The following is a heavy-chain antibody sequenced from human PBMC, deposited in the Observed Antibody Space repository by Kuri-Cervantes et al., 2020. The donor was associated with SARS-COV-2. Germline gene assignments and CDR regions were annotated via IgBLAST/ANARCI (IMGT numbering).Heavy chain of an antibody. CDR3: AKDRAGVHDF. D-gene: IGHD2-21*01. Sequence: GESLKISCAASGFTFSSYWMHWVRQAPGKGLVWVSRINSDGSSTCYADSVKGRFTISGDNAKNTLYLHMKSLRSEDTAIYYCAKDRAGVHDFWGQGTLVTVSS. J-gene: IGHJ4*02. CDR2: INSDGSST. V-gene: IGHV3-74*01. CDR1: GFTFSSYW.